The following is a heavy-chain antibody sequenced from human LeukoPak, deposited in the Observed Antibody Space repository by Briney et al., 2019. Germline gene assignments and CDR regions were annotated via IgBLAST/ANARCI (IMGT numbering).Heavy chain of an antibody. Sequence: ASVNVSCKASGYTFTSYAMHWVRQAPGQRLEWMGWINAGNGNTKYSQKFQGRVTITRDTSASTAYMELSSLRSEDTAVYYCAREVTTVTFFDYWGQGTLVTVS. CDR3: AREVTTVTFFDY. V-gene: IGHV1-3*01. J-gene: IGHJ4*02. CDR2: INAGNGNT. CDR1: GYTFTSYA. D-gene: IGHD4-17*01.